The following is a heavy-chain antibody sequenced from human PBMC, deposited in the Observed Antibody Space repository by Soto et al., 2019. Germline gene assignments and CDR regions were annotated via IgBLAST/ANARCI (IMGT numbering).Heavy chain of an antibody. CDR3: ARQAAGVDY. CDR2: IYYSGST. V-gene: IGHV4-39*01. Sequence: SETLSLTCTVSGGSISSSSYYWGWIRQPPGKGLEWIGSIYYSGSTYYNPSLKSRVTISVDTSKNQFSLKLSSVTAADTAVYYCARQAAGVDYWGKGTLVTVSS. J-gene: IGHJ4*02. CDR1: GGSISSSSYY.